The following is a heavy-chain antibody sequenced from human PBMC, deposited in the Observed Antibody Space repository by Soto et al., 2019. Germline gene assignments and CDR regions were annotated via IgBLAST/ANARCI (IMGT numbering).Heavy chain of an antibody. D-gene: IGHD6-19*01. CDR1: GHTFTGYY. CDR3: ARAIAVAGTSRFDP. CDR2: INPNSGGT. Sequence: ASVKVSCKASGHTFTGYYMHWVRQAPGQGLEWMGWINPNSGGTNYAQKFQGRVTMTRDTSISTAYMELSRLRSDDTAVYYCARAIAVAGTSRFDPWGQGTLVTVSS. J-gene: IGHJ5*02. V-gene: IGHV1-2*02.